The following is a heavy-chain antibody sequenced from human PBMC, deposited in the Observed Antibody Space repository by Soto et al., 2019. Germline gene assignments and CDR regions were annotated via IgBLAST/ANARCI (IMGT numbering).Heavy chain of an antibody. D-gene: IGHD5-18*01. CDR2: ISAYNGNT. CDR1: GYTFTSYG. CDR3: ARGSKVANVDTAMVTFVYSYYGMDV. V-gene: IGHV1-18*01. Sequence: QVQLVQSGAEVKKPGASVKVSCKASGYTFTSYGISWVRQAPGQGLEWMGWISAYNGNTNYAQKLQGRVTMTTDTSTSTAYMELRSLRSDDTAVYYCARGSKVANVDTAMVTFVYSYYGMDVWGQGTTFTVSS. J-gene: IGHJ6*02.